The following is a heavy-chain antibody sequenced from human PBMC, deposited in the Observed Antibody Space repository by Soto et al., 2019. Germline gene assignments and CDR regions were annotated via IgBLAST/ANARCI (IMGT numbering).Heavy chain of an antibody. V-gene: IGHV1-2*02. CDR2: INPNSGGT. Sequence: GASVKVSCKASGYTFTGYYMHWVRQAPGQGLEWMGWINPNSGGTNYAQKFQGRVTITRDTSASTAYMELSSLRSEDTAVYYCARVSNYGPNDYWGQGTLVTVSS. D-gene: IGHD4-4*01. J-gene: IGHJ4*02. CDR3: ARVSNYGPNDY. CDR1: GYTFTGYY.